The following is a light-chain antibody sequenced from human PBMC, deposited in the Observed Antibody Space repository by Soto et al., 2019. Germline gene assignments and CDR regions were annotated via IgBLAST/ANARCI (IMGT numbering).Light chain of an antibody. J-gene: IGKJ1*01. Sequence: DIQMTQSPSSLSASVGDRXXXXXRASQSISSYLNWYQQKPGKAPKLLIYAASSLQSGVPSRFSGSGSGTDFTLTIGSLQPEDFATYYCQQSYSTPRTFGQGTKV. CDR3: QQSYSTPRT. V-gene: IGKV1-39*01. CDR1: QSISSY. CDR2: AAS.